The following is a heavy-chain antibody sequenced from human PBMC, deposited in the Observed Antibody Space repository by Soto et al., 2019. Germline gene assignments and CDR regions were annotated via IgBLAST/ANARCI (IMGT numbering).Heavy chain of an antibody. V-gene: IGHV4-61*01. D-gene: IGHD1-1*01. Sequence: SETLPLTCTVSGDSVSSNSYYWSWIRQSPGKGLEWIGCSYYSGSTSYNPSLRSRVTISIDTSKTQFSLRLRSVTAADTAVYYCARRQNWNNLFDTWGQGTLVTVSS. CDR1: GDSVSSNSYY. CDR2: SYYSGST. CDR3: ARRQNWNNLFDT. J-gene: IGHJ5*02.